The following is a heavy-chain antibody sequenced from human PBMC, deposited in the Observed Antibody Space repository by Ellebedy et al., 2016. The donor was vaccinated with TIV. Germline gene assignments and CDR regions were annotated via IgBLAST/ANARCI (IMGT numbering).Heavy chain of an antibody. J-gene: IGHJ4*02. CDR2: ISYDGSNK. CDR3: ARGY. V-gene: IGHV3-30*03. Sequence: GESLKISXAASGFTFSSYGMHWVRQAPGKGLEWVAVISYDGSNKYYADSVKGRFTISRDNSKNTLYLQMNSLRAEDTAVYYCARGYWGQGTLVTVSS. CDR1: GFTFSSYG.